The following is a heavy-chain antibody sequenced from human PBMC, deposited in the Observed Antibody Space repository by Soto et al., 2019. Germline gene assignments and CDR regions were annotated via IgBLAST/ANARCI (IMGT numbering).Heavy chain of an antibody. Sequence: EVQLVESGGVSVQPGGSLRLSCAASGFTVSSNYMSWVRQAPGKGLEWVAMIYSGGGTTYVDSVMGRFTISSHNSENTLFLDMDSLIAEDKAVYYCARVLEGYQFLSYYYYMDVWGKGTTVTVSS. CDR2: IYSGGGT. J-gene: IGHJ6*03. V-gene: IGHV3-53*04. CDR3: ARVLEGYQFLSYYYYMDV. CDR1: GFTVSSNY. D-gene: IGHD2-2*01.